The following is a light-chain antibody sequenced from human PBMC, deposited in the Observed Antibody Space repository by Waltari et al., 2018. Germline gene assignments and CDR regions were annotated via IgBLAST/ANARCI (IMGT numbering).Light chain of an antibody. V-gene: IGKV3-20*01. CDR1: RTLAPSD. Sequence: ENLLTQSPGSLSVSPGERATLPCRACRTLAPSDLSWYQQTPGPAPRLLIYGSSNRATGIPNRFSGRASGTDFTLTISRLEPEDFAVYYCHQYGNSPGTFGQGTKVEIK. CDR3: HQYGNSPGT. CDR2: GSS. J-gene: IGKJ1*01.